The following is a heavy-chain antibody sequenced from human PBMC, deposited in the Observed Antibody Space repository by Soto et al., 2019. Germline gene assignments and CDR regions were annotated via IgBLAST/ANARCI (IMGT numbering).Heavy chain of an antibody. V-gene: IGHV4-31*03. CDR3: ARWLQFGSYYGMDV. CDR1: GGSLSSGGYY. J-gene: IGHJ6*02. D-gene: IGHD5-12*01. Sequence: LSLTCTVSGGSLSSGGYYWTWIRQHPGKGLEWIGYIYYSGSTSYNPSLKSRVTISVDTSKNQFSLKLSSVTAADTAVYYCARWLQFGSYYGMDVWGQGTTVTVSS. CDR2: IYYSGST.